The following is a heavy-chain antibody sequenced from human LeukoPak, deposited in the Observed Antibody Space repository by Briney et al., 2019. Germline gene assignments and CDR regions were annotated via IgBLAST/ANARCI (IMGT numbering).Heavy chain of an antibody. Sequence: GGSLRLSCVASGFPFSSYWMTWVRQAPGKGLEWVANIKQDGSEKNYVDSVKGRFIISRDNAKNSLYLQANSLRAEDTAVYYCARDQPFGSYWGQGTLVTVSS. D-gene: IGHD3-10*01. CDR3: ARDQPFGSY. J-gene: IGHJ4*02. V-gene: IGHV3-7*03. CDR2: IKQDGSEK. CDR1: GFPFSSYW.